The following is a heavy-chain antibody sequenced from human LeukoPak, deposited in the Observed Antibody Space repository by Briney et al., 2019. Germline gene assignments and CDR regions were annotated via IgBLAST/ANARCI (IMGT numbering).Heavy chain of an antibody. Sequence: SETLSLTCAVYGGSFSGYYWSWIRQPPGKGLEWIGEINYSGSTNYNPSLKSRVTISVDTSKNQFSLKLSSVTAADTAVYYCARGRTTYYYDSSRYWYFDLWGRGTLVTVSS. CDR3: ARGRTTYYYDSSRYWYFDL. CDR2: INYSGST. D-gene: IGHD3-22*01. CDR1: GGSFSGYY. V-gene: IGHV4-34*01. J-gene: IGHJ2*01.